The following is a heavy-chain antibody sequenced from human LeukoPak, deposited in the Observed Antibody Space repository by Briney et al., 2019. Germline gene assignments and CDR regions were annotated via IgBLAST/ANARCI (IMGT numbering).Heavy chain of an antibody. CDR3: ARDHSSSWYWPHPFDY. V-gene: IGHV1-18*01. D-gene: IGHD6-13*01. J-gene: IGHJ4*02. CDR1: GYTFTSYG. CDR2: ISAYNGNT. Sequence: ASVKVSCKASGYTFTSYGISWVRQAPGQGLEWMGWISAYNGNTNYAQKLQGRVTMTTDTSTSTAYMELRSLRSDDTAVYYCARDHSSSWYWPHPFDYWGQGTLVTVSS.